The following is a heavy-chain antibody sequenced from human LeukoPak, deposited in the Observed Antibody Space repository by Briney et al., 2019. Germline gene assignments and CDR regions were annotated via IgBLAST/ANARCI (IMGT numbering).Heavy chain of an antibody. V-gene: IGHV1-18*01. Sequence: ASVKVCCKASGYTFTSYGISWVRQAPAQGLEWMGWINVYNGNTNYAEKLQGRVTMTTDTSTSTAYMELRSMRSDDKAVYYCAREGLRYSSRWSFFEYWGEGTLVTVSS. J-gene: IGHJ4*02. CDR1: GYTFTSYG. CDR2: INVYNGNT. CDR3: AREGLRYSSRWSFFEY. D-gene: IGHD6-13*01.